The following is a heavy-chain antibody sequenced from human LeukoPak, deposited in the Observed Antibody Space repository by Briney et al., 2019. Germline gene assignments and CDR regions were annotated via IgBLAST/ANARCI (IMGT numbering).Heavy chain of an antibody. V-gene: IGHV3-30*04. CDR3: ASHSSGPGY. CDR2: ISYDGSNK. J-gene: IGHJ4*02. CDR1: GFTFSSYS. Sequence: AGGSLRLSCAASGFTFSSYSMHWVRQAPGKGLEWVAVISYDGSNKYYADSVKGRFTISRDNSKNTLYLQMNSLRAEDTAVYYCASHSSGPGYWGQGTLVTVSS. D-gene: IGHD3-22*01.